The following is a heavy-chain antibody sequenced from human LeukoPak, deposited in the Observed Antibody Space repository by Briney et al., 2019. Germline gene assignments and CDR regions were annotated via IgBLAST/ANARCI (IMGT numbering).Heavy chain of an antibody. D-gene: IGHD3-10*01. CDR1: GFVFSSYA. CDR2: ISFDGSNH. V-gene: IGHV3-30-3*01. CDR3: ATYGSGSGTFFDS. J-gene: IGHJ4*01. Sequence: PGGSLRLSCAASGFVFSSYAMHWVRQAPGKGLDWVALISFDGSNHYYADSVKGRFTISRDSSKNTLYLQMDSLRAEDTGLYYCATYGSGSGTFFDSWGQGTLVTVSS.